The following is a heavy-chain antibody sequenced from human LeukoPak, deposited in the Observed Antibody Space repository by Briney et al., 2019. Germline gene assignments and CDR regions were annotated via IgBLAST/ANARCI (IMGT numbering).Heavy chain of an antibody. CDR2: IYYSGST. J-gene: IGHJ6*02. V-gene: IGHV4-59*01. CDR1: GGSISSYY. CDR3: ARGGYYYYGMDV. Sequence: SETLSLTCTVSGGSISSYYWSWIRQPPGKGLEWIGYIYYSGSTNYNPSLKSRVTISVDTSKNQFSLKLSSVTAADTAVYYCARGGYYYYGMDVWGQGTTVTVSS.